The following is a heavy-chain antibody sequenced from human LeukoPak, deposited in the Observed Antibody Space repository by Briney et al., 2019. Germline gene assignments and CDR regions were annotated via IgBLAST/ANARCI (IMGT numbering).Heavy chain of an antibody. CDR1: GSTFTTYG. V-gene: IGHV1-18*01. CDR3: ARDQAAPNTQVRFCLD. Sequence: GASGKLSCNASGSTFTTYGISWGRQAPGQGLGWMGWIKAYNGNTNFAQKLQGRVTMTTDTSTSTAYMDLRSLRSDDTAVYYCARDQAAPNTQVRFCLDWGQGTLVTVSS. CDR2: IKAYNGNT. D-gene: IGHD3-9*01. J-gene: IGHJ4*02.